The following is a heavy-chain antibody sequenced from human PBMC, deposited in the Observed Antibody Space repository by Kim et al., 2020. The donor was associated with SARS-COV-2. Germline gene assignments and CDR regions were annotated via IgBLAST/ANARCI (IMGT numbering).Heavy chain of an antibody. CDR2: IGTAGDT. CDR1: GFTFSSYD. Sequence: GGSLRLSCAASGFTFSSYDMHWVRQATGKGLEWVSAIGTAGDTYYPGSVKGRFTISRENAKNSLYLQMNSLRAGDTAVYYGARAIRYLPSLAYSSSEYYYYDYVMDVGGQGTTVTVSS. D-gene: IGHD6-13*01. V-gene: IGHV3-13*01. CDR3: ARAIRYLPSLAYSSSEYYYYDYVMDV. J-gene: IGHJ6*02.